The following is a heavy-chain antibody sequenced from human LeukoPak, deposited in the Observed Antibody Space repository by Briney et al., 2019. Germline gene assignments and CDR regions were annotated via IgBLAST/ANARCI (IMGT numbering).Heavy chain of an antibody. CDR3: ARGYQLEGGYWFDP. CDR1: GGSISSGDYY. J-gene: IGHJ5*02. CDR2: IYYSGST. D-gene: IGHD6-6*01. Sequence: PSETLSLTCTVSGGSISSGDYYWSWIRRPLGKGLEWIGYIYYSGSTYYNPSLKSRVTISVDTSKNQFSLKLSSVTAADTAVYYCARGYQLEGGYWFDPWGQGTLVTVSS. V-gene: IGHV4-30-4*01.